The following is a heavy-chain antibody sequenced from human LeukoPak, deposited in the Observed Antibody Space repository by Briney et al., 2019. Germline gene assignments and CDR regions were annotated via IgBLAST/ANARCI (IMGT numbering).Heavy chain of an antibody. CDR1: GFTFSSYG. CDR3: PRDAGPDLRFLEWPHDY. CDR2: IRYDGSNK. D-gene: IGHD3-3*01. V-gene: IGHV3-30*02. Sequence: GGSLRLSCAASGFTFSSYGMHWVRQAPGKGLEWVAFIRYDGSNKYYADSVKGRFTISRDNAKNSLYLQMNSLRAEDTAVYYCPRDAGPDLRFLEWPHDYWGQGALVTVSS. J-gene: IGHJ4*02.